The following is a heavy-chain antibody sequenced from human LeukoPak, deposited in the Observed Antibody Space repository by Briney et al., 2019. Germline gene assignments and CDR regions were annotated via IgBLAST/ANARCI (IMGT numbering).Heavy chain of an antibody. Sequence: GASVKVSCKASGGTFSSYAISWVRQAPGQGLEWMGRIIPIFGTANYAQKFQGRVTITADKSTSTAYMELSSLRSEDTAVCYCARESGMNYYGSGHNWFDPWGQGTLVTVSS. CDR1: GGTFSSYA. CDR2: IIPIFGTA. D-gene: IGHD3-10*01. CDR3: ARESGMNYYGSGHNWFDP. J-gene: IGHJ5*02. V-gene: IGHV1-69*06.